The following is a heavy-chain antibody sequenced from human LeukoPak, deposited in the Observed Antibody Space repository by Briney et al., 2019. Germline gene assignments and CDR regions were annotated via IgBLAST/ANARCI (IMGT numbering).Heavy chain of an antibody. Sequence: PSETLSLTCTVSGGSISSSSYYWGWIRQPPGKGLEWIGSIYYSGSTYYNPSLKSRVTISVDTSKNQFSLKLSSVTAADTAVYYCARGRVDFWSGYYRNWFDPWGQGTLVTVSS. CDR3: ARGRVDFWSGYYRNWFDP. CDR2: IYYSGST. D-gene: IGHD3-3*01. J-gene: IGHJ5*02. CDR1: GGSISSSSYY. V-gene: IGHV4-39*01.